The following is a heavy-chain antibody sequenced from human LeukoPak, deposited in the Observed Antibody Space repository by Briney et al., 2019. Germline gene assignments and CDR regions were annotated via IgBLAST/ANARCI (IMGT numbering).Heavy chain of an antibody. CDR2: IYYSGST. Sequence: SETLSLTCTVSGYSISSGYYWGWIRPPPGKGLEWIGIIYYSGSTYYNPSLKSRVTISVDTSKNQFSLKLSSATAADTAVYYCARLWGYSYGVDYWGQGTLVTVSS. D-gene: IGHD5-18*01. J-gene: IGHJ4*02. CDR1: GYSISSGYY. V-gene: IGHV4-38-2*02. CDR3: ARLWGYSYGVDY.